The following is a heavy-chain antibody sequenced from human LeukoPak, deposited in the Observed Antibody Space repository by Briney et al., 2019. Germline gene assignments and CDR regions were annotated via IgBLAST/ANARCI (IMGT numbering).Heavy chain of an antibody. Sequence: SETLSLTCTVSGGSISSSSYYWGWIRQPPGKGLEWIGSIYYSGSTYYNPSLKSRVTISVDTSKNQFSLKLSSVTAADTAVYYCARHENYQLGWFDPWGQGTLVTVSS. V-gene: IGHV4-39*01. CDR2: IYYSGST. CDR3: ARHENYQLGWFDP. CDR1: GGSISSSSYY. D-gene: IGHD1-7*01. J-gene: IGHJ5*02.